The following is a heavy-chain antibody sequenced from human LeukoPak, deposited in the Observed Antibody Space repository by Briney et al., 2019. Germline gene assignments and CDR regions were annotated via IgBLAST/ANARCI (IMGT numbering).Heavy chain of an antibody. Sequence: SETLSLTCTVSGYSISSGYYWGWIRQPPGKGLEWIGSIYHSGSTYYNPSLKSRVTISVDTSKNQFSLKLSSVTAADTAVYYCARHSGYDSDYNYWGQGTLVTVSS. CDR2: IYHSGST. J-gene: IGHJ4*02. V-gene: IGHV4-38-2*02. CDR3: ARHSGYDSDYNY. D-gene: IGHD5-12*01. CDR1: GYSISSGYY.